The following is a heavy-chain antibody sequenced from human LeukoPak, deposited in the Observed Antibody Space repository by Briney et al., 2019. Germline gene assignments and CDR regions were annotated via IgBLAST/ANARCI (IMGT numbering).Heavy chain of an antibody. Sequence: SETLSLTCAVYGGSLSDYYWSWIRQSPGKGLEWIGEISHRGRTYYNLSLKSRVTISIDTSKNQFSLKLSSVTAADTAVYYCARHKYSSGWPPEGAFDIWGQGTMVTVSS. D-gene: IGHD6-19*01. CDR1: GGSLSDYY. CDR3: ARHKYSSGWPPEGAFDI. V-gene: IGHV4-34*01. J-gene: IGHJ3*02. CDR2: ISHRGRT.